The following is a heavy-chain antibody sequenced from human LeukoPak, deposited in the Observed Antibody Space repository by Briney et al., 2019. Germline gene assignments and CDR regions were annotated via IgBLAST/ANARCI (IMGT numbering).Heavy chain of an antibody. CDR2: MYYTGSA. CDR3: TRSLAQLGAWYFDL. D-gene: IGHD7-27*01. Sequence: SETLSLTCTVSGGSISGYHWSWIRQPPGKGLEWIGYMYYTGSANYNPSLRSRVTISVDTSKNQFSLKLSSVTAADTAVYYCTRSLAQLGAWYFDLWGRGTLVTVSS. J-gene: IGHJ2*01. V-gene: IGHV4-59*01. CDR1: GGSISGYH.